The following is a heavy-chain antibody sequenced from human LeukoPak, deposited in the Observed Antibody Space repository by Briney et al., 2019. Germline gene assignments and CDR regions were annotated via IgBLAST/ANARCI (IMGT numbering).Heavy chain of an antibody. D-gene: IGHD3-9*01. CDR2: IYYSGST. Sequence: SETLSLTCTVSGGSISSYYWSWIRQHPGKGLEWIGYIYYSGSTYYNPSLKSRVTISVDTSKNQFSLKLSSVTAADTAVYYCARGSDILTGYYPVDYWGQGTLVTVSS. CDR3: ARGSDILTGYYPVDY. V-gene: IGHV4-59*06. J-gene: IGHJ4*02. CDR1: GGSISSYY.